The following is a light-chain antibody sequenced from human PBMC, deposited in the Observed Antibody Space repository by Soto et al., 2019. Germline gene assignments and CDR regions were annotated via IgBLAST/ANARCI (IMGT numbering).Light chain of an antibody. CDR1: QNINTW. J-gene: IGKJ1*01. Sequence: DIQMTQSPSTLSASVGDRVTITCRASQNINTWLAWYQQKPGKAPNLLIYKASTLEGGVPARVSGSGSGTEFTLTISSLQPDDVATYYCQHYKSFPWTFGQGTKV. CDR3: QHYKSFPWT. CDR2: KAS. V-gene: IGKV1-5*03.